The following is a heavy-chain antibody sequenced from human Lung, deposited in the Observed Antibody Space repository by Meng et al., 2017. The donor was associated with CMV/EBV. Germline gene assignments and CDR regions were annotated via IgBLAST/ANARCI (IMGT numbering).Heavy chain of an antibody. CDR2: INTYNGKT. D-gene: IGHD3-9*01. Sequence: AXVXVSCKASGYTFTNYGISWVRRAPGQGLEWMGWINTYNGKTNYRQNLQGRVTMTTDTSTSTVYMELRSLRSVDTAVYYCASALDPTYFNYWGQGTLVTVSS. CDR3: ASALDPTYFNY. J-gene: IGHJ4*02. CDR1: GYTFTNYG. V-gene: IGHV1-18*01.